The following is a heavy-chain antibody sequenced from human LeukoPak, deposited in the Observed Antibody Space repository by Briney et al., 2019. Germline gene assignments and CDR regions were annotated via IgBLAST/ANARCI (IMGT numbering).Heavy chain of an antibody. V-gene: IGHV3-23*01. D-gene: IGHD2/OR15-2a*01. Sequence: PGGSLRLSCEASGFTFSDYAMTWVRQARGKGLEWVSEITGSGISTYYADSVKGRFTISRDNSKNTLYLQMNSLRAEDTAVYYCAREHFDFDYWGQGTLVTVSS. J-gene: IGHJ4*02. CDR2: ITGSGIST. CDR3: AREHFDFDY. CDR1: GFTFSDYA.